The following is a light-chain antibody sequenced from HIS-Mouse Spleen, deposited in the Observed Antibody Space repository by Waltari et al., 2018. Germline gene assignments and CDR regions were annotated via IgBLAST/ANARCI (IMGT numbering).Light chain of an antibody. J-gene: IGLJ3*02. V-gene: IGLV2-23*01. CDR1: SSDDGSYNL. CDR2: EGS. CDR3: CSYAGSSTWV. Sequence: QSALTQPASVSGSPGQSITISCTGTSSDDGSYNLVSWYQQHPGKAPKLMIYEGSKRPSAVSNRFSGSKSGTTAFLTISRLQAEDEADYYCCSYAGSSTWVFGGGTKLTVL.